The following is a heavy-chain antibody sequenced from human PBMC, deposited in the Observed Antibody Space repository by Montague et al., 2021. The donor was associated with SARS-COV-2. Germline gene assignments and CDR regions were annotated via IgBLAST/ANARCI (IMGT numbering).Heavy chain of an antibody. D-gene: IGHD3-22*01. CDR1: GGSISSSSYY. V-gene: IGHV4-39*07. J-gene: IGHJ4*02. CDR2: IYYSGST. Sequence: SETLSLTCTVSGGSISSSSYYWGWIRQPPGKGLEWIGTIYYSGSTYYNPSLKSRVTISVDTSKNQFSLKLSSVTAADTAVYYCAGGWFSPMLVVVIRGAFDYWGQGTLVTVSS. CDR3: AGGWFSPMLVVVIRGAFDY.